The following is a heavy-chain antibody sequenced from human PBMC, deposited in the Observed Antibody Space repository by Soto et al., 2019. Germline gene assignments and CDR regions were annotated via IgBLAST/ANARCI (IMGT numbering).Heavy chain of an antibody. Sequence: QVQLQESGPGLVKPSETLSLTCTVSGGSISSYYWSWIRQPPGKGLEWIGYIYYSGSTNYTPSLKSRVTISVDTSKNQFSLKLSSVTAADTAVYYCARHGTSSGRDYWGQGTLVTVSS. CDR3: ARHGTSSGRDY. V-gene: IGHV4-59*08. CDR2: IYYSGST. CDR1: GGSISSYY. D-gene: IGHD6-19*01. J-gene: IGHJ4*02.